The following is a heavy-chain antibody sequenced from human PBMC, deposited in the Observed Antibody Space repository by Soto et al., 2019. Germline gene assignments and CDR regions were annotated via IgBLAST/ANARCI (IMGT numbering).Heavy chain of an antibody. CDR1: GGSVSSGGYY. V-gene: IGHV4-31*03. CDR2: IYYSGST. Sequence: PSETLSLTCTVSGGSVSSGGYYWSWIREHPGEGLEWIGYIYYSGSTYYNPSLKSRVTISVDTSKNQFSLKLSSVTAADTAVYYCARDGVSVRGVIGWFDPWGQGTLVTVSS. D-gene: IGHD3-10*01. CDR3: ARDGVSVRGVIGWFDP. J-gene: IGHJ5*02.